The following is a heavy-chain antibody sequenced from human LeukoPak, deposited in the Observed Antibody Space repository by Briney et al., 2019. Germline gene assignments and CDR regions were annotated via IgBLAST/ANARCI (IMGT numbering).Heavy chain of an antibody. V-gene: IGHV3-7*01. J-gene: IGHJ4*02. D-gene: IGHD5-24*01. CDR1: GFTFTNYW. Sequence: GGSLRLSCAVSGFTFTNYWMTWVRQAPGKGLEWVANIEQDGTDKFYVDSVVGRFTISRDNAKNSLYLQMNSLRAEDTAVYYCAREMATMSGYWGQGTLVTVSS. CDR2: IEQDGTDK. CDR3: AREMATMSGY.